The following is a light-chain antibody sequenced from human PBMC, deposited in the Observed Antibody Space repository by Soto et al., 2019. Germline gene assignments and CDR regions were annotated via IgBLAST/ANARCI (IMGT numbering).Light chain of an antibody. CDR1: QGIGDT. CDR3: QQYGSSPCT. Sequence: EVVRRLSPDTLSVSPGECATLSCSSSQGIGDTLAWYQQKPGQPPRLLIYGASSQATGIPDRISGSGSGTDFTLTISRLEAEDVAVYYCQQYGSSPCTFGEGTKVDI. J-gene: IGKJ4*01. CDR2: GAS. V-gene: IGKV3-20*01.